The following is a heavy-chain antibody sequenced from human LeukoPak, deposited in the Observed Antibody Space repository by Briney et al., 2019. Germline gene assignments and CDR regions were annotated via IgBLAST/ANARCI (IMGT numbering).Heavy chain of an antibody. CDR2: INSDGSST. J-gene: IGHJ4*02. D-gene: IGHD6-6*01. V-gene: IGHV3-74*01. CDR3: AKGRSSSSSSGYYFDY. CDR1: GFTFSSYW. Sequence: GGSLRLSCAASGFTFSSYWMHWVRQAPGKGLVWVSRINSDGSSTSYADSVKGRFTISRDNSKNTLYLQMNSLRAEDTAVYYCAKGRSSSSSSGYYFDYWGQGTLVTVSS.